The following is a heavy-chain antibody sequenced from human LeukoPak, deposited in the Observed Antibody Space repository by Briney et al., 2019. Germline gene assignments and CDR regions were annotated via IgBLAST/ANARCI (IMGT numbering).Heavy chain of an antibody. CDR2: IDTAGGT. V-gene: IGHV3-13*04. J-gene: IGHJ3*02. Sequence: GGSLRLSCAASGFTFISYDMHWVRQPTGKGLEWVSGIDTAGGTYYAGSVKGRFTISGENAKNSLSLQMNSLRAGDTAVYYCARRRYGLGSYSDAFDIWGQGTMVTVSS. D-gene: IGHD3-10*01. CDR1: GFTFISYD. CDR3: ARRRYGLGSYSDAFDI.